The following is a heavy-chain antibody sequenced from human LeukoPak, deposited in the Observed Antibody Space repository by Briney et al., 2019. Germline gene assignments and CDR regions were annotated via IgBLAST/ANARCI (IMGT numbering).Heavy chain of an antibody. Sequence: SETLSLTCADYGGSLSGYYWSWIRQPPGKGLEWIGEINHSGSTNYNPSLKSRVTISVDTSKNQFSLKLSSVTAADTAVYYCARSMDDFWSGYYPWGQGTLVTVSS. CDR3: ARSMDDFWSGYYP. CDR1: GGSLSGYY. J-gene: IGHJ4*02. D-gene: IGHD3-3*01. CDR2: INHSGST. V-gene: IGHV4-34*01.